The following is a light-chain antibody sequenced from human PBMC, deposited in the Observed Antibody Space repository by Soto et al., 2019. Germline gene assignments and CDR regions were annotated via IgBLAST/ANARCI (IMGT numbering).Light chain of an antibody. CDR3: QQYNHWPIT. V-gene: IGKV3-15*01. Sequence: EVVMTQSPATLSVSPVETATLSCKTSQSVDSLLAWYQQKPGQAPRLVIYRASTRTTGIPARFSGSGSGTEFTLTINSLQSEDFAIYYCQQYNHWPITFGQGTRLEIK. CDR2: RAS. J-gene: IGKJ5*01. CDR1: QSVDSL.